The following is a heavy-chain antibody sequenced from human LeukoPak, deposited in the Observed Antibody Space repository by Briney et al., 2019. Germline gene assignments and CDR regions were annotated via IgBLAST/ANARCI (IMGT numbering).Heavy chain of an antibody. CDR3: ARASQTFGTKYNVFDV. CDR2: ISPTFGTT. CDR1: GGAFSDFA. D-gene: IGHD3-16*01. Sequence: SLKVSCKTSGGAFSDFAIYWMRQAPGHGRECRGRISPTFGTTNYAQKFEDRVTISLDGPTNTAYMEMSSLRSEDTAVYYCARASQTFGTKYNVFDVWGQGTMIIVSS. J-gene: IGHJ3*01. V-gene: IGHV1-69*15.